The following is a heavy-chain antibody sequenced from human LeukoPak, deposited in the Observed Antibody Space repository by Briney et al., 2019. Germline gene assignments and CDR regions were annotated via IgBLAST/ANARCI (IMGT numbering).Heavy chain of an antibody. CDR3: ARLSNYDSYGYFDY. D-gene: IGHD3-22*01. V-gene: IGHV4-34*01. J-gene: IGHJ4*02. Sequence: SETLSLTCAVYGGSFSGYYWSWIRQPPGKGLEWIGEINHSGSTNYNPSLKSRVTISVDTSKNQFSLRVRSVSAADTAVYYCARLSNYDSYGYFDYWGQGTLVTVSS. CDR1: GGSFSGYY. CDR2: INHSGST.